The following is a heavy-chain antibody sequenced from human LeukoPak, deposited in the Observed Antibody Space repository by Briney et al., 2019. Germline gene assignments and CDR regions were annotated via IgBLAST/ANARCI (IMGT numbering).Heavy chain of an antibody. D-gene: IGHD1-26*01. V-gene: IGHV3-21*01. Sequence: GGSLRLSCAASGFTFSRYTMNWVRQAPGKGLEWVSSISSSSSYIYYVDSVKGRFTISRDNVKNSLYLQMNSLRAEDTAVYYCASPGVGATGDAFDVWGQGTMVTVSS. CDR3: ASPGVGATGDAFDV. CDR2: ISSSSSYI. CDR1: GFTFSRYT. J-gene: IGHJ3*01.